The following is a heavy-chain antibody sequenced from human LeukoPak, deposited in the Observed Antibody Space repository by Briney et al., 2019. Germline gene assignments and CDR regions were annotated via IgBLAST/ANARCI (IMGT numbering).Heavy chain of an antibody. CDR2: IYHSGST. V-gene: IGHV4-38-2*01. D-gene: IGHD5-18*01. CDR3: AGGRGYSYGYVVGMWFGP. Sequence: PSETLSLTCAVSGYSISSGYYWGWIRQPPGKGLEWIGSIYHSGSTYYNPSLKSRVTISVDTSKNQFSLKLSSVTAADTAVYYCAGGRGYSYGYVVGMWFGPWGQGTLVTVSS. J-gene: IGHJ5*02. CDR1: GYSISSGYY.